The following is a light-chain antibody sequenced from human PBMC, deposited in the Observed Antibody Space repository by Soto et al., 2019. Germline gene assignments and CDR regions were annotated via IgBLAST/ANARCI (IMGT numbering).Light chain of an antibody. Sequence: EIVMTQSPATLSVSPGERATLSCRASQSISSNLAWYQQKPGQAPRLLIYGASTRATGIPARFSGSGSGTEFTLTISSLQSEDFAVYYCQQYSICPYTFGQGTKQEIQ. J-gene: IGKJ2*01. CDR3: QQYSICPYT. CDR1: QSISSN. CDR2: GAS. V-gene: IGKV3-15*01.